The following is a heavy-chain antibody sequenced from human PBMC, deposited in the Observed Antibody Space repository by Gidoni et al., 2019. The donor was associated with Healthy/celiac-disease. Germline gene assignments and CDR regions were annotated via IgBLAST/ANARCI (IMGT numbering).Heavy chain of an antibody. Sequence: EVQLLESGGGLVQPGVSLRLSCASSGFTFSSYAMSWVRQAPGKGLEWVSAISGSGGSTYYADSVKGRFTISRDNSKNTLYLQMNSLRAEDTAVYYCAKMEAGYSSSWYKDWGQGTLVTVSS. D-gene: IGHD6-13*01. CDR3: AKMEAGYSSSWYKD. J-gene: IGHJ4*02. V-gene: IGHV3-23*01. CDR1: GFTFSSYA. CDR2: ISGSGGST.